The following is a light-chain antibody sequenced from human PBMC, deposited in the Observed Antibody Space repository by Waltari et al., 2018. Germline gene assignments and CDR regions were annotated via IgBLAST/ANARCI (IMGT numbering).Light chain of an antibody. J-gene: IGLJ2*01. CDR3: QSYDSSLSGSV. CDR2: GNN. CDR1: SSSIGAGYD. Sequence: QSVLTQPPSVSGAPGQRVTIPCTGSSSSIGAGYDVNWYQQLPGTAPNLLIYGNNNRPSGVPDRFSGSKSGTSASLAITGLQAEDEADYYCQSYDSSLSGSVFGGGTILTVL. V-gene: IGLV1-40*01.